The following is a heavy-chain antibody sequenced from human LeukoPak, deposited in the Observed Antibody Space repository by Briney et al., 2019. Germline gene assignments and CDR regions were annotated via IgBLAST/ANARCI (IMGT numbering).Heavy chain of an antibody. V-gene: IGHV3-23*01. CDR2: ISGSGGST. CDR1: GFTFSSYA. CDR3: AKVSSGWYRVDY. J-gene: IGHJ4*02. D-gene: IGHD6-19*01. Sequence: GGSLRLSCAASGFTFSSYAMSWVRQAPGKGLEWVLAISGSGGSTYYADSVKGRFTISRDNSKNTLYLQMNSLRAEDTAVYYCAKVSSGWYRVDYWGQGTLVTVSS.